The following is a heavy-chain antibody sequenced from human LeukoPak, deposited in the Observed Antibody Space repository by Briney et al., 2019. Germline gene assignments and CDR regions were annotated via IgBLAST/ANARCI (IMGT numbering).Heavy chain of an antibody. D-gene: IGHD3-9*01. CDR2: ISGSGGST. Sequence: GGSLRLSCAASGFTFSSYAMSWVRQAPVKGLEWVSAISGSGGSTYYADSVKGRFTISRDNSKDTLYLQMNSLRAEDTAVYYCAKQAGTPYYDILTGYLSGYVDYFDYWGQGTLVTVSS. CDR3: AKQAGTPYYDILTGYLSGYVDYFDY. V-gene: IGHV3-23*01. J-gene: IGHJ4*02. CDR1: GFTFSSYA.